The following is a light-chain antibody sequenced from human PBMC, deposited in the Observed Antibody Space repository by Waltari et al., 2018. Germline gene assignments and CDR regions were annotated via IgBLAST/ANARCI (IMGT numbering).Light chain of an antibody. CDR3: QSYDSSLSGVL. CDR1: NSNIGAGSG. J-gene: IGLJ2*01. Sequence: QSVLTQPPSVSGAPGQRVTISCTGSNSNIGAGSGVHWYQQLPGTAPKLLIHGNNNRPSGVPDLFSGSKSGTSASLAITGLQAEDEADYYCQSYDSSLSGVLFGGGTKLTVL. CDR2: GNN. V-gene: IGLV1-40*01.